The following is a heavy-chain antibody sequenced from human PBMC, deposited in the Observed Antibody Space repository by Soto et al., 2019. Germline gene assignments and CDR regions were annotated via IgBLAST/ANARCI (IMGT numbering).Heavy chain of an antibody. V-gene: IGHV1-69*02. Sequence: QVQLVQSGAEVKRPGSSVKVSCKASGDTFNFYSINWVRQAPGLGLEWRGRVNPIFSMSNYAQKFQGRVTVTADKSTSTDYMELSSERSEDTAIYYCASSYDSEYRAFDYWGQGALVTVSS. D-gene: IGHD3-16*01. CDR3: ASSYDSEYRAFDY. CDR1: GDTFNFYS. J-gene: IGHJ4*02. CDR2: VNPIFSMS.